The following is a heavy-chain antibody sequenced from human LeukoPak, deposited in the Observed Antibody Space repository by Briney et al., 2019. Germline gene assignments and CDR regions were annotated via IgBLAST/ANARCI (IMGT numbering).Heavy chain of an antibody. V-gene: IGHV1-69*01. CDR1: GGTFSSYA. D-gene: IGHD3-3*01. CDR2: IIPIFGTA. Sequence: SVKVSCKASGGTFSSYAISWVRQAPGQGLEWMGGIIPIFGTANYAQKFQGRVTITADESTSTAYMELSSLRSEDTAVYYCARGINTDYDFWSGYFTPFDYWGQGTLVIVSS. J-gene: IGHJ4*02. CDR3: ARGINTDYDFWSGYFTPFDY.